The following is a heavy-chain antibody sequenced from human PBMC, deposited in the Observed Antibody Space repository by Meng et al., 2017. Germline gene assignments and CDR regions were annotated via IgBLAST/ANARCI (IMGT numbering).Heavy chain of an antibody. D-gene: IGHD2-15*01. V-gene: IGHV4-34*01. CDR2: INHSGST. J-gene: IGHJ4*02. CDR3: ARGLGYCSGGSSC. Sequence: QVQLQQWGVGLLKPSGTLSLTCAGYGGSFSGYYWSWIRQPPGKGLEWIGEINHSGSTNYNPSLKSRVTISVDTSKNQFSLKLSSVTAADTAVYYCARGLGYCSGGSSCWGQGTLVTVSS. CDR1: GGSFSGYY.